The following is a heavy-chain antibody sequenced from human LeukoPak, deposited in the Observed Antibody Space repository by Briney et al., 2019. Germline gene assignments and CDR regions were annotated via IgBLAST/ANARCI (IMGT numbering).Heavy chain of an antibody. V-gene: IGHV3-33*01. J-gene: IGHJ4*02. Sequence: GGSLRLSCAASGFTFSSYGMHWVRQAPGKGLEWVAVIWYDGSNKYYADSVKGRFTISRDNSKNTLYPQMNSLRAEDTAVYYCARDGYSGYQDLGGYFDYWGQGTLVTVSS. CDR3: ARDGYSGYQDLGGYFDY. CDR1: GFTFSSYG. D-gene: IGHD5-12*01. CDR2: IWYDGSNK.